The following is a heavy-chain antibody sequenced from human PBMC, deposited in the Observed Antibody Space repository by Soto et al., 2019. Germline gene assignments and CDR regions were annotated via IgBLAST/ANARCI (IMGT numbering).Heavy chain of an antibody. CDR1: GYIFTSYG. Sequence: GASVKVSCKASGYIFTSYGINWVRQAPGQGLEWMGWISAYNGNTNYAQKLQGRVTMTTDTSTSTAYMELRSLRSDDTAVYYCARGNPGWGGDWGEDYWGQGTLVTVSS. J-gene: IGHJ4*02. V-gene: IGHV1-18*01. D-gene: IGHD2-21*01. CDR3: ARGNPGWGGDWGEDY. CDR2: ISAYNGNT.